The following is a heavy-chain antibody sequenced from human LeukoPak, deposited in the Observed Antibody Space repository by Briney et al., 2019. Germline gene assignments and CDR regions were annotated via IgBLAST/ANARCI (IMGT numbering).Heavy chain of an antibody. CDR3: TAAPNTTPGSLGH. CDR2: SSSSGSST. Sequence: PGGSLRLYCAASGLSFRDYYMNWIRQAPGKGLEGVSYSSSSGSSTYYADSVKGRFTISRDYAKYALFLQMNSLRAEDTAVYYCTAAPNTTPGSLGHWCQGTLVTVSS. D-gene: IGHD6-25*01. CDR1: GLSFRDYY. J-gene: IGHJ4*02. V-gene: IGHV3-11*01.